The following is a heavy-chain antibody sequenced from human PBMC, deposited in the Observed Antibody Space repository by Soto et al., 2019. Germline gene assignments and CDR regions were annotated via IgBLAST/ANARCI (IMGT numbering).Heavy chain of an antibody. Sequence: SETPSLTCAVYGGSFSGYYWSWIRQPPGKGLEWIGEINHSGSTNYNPSLKSRVTISVDTSKNQFSLKLSSVTAADTAVYYCASFRRIAAAGRFDYWGQGTLVTVSS. CDR2: INHSGST. D-gene: IGHD6-13*01. V-gene: IGHV4-34*01. J-gene: IGHJ4*02. CDR3: ASFRRIAAAGRFDY. CDR1: GGSFSGYY.